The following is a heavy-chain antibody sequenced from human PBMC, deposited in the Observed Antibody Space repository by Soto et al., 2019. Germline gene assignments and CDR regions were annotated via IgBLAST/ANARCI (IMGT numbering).Heavy chain of an antibody. V-gene: IGHV3-74*01. Sequence: EVQVVESGGGLVQPGGSLRLSYAASGFTFTNYWMHWVRQVPGEGLVWVSRIDNHGDGTSYADFVKGRFTISTDNAKNTLYLQMNSLRVDETAIYYCGTVFEKWGQGTMVTVSS. CDR1: GFTFTNYW. CDR2: IDNHGDGT. CDR3: GTVFEK. J-gene: IGHJ3*02.